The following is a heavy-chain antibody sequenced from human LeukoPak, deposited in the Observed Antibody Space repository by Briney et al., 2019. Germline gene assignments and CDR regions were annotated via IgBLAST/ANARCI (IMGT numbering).Heavy chain of an antibody. J-gene: IGHJ1*01. CDR1: GYTFTSYG. V-gene: IGHV1-18*01. Sequence: ASVKVSCKASGYTFTSYGISWVRQAPGQGLEWMGWISAYNGNTNYAQKLQGRVTMTTDTSTSTAYTELRSLRSDDTAVYYCARDSIGGCSAFQHWGQGTLVTVSS. CDR3: ARDSIGGCSAFQH. CDR2: ISAYNGNT. D-gene: IGHD6-19*01.